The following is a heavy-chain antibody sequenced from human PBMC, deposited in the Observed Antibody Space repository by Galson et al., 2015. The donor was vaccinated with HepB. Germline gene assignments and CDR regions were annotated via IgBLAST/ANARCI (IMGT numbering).Heavy chain of an antibody. CDR1: GYTFTTYS. CDR2: ISPYDGNT. D-gene: IGHD2-2*01. J-gene: IGHJ4*02. CDR3: ARLGVAAGFLAY. Sequence: SVKVSCKASGYTFTTYSISWVRQAPGKGLEWMGWISPYDGNTNYAQNLQGRVTMTTDTSTSTVYMEVRSLKFDDTAVYYCARLGVAAGFLAYWGRGTLVTVSS. V-gene: IGHV1-18*01.